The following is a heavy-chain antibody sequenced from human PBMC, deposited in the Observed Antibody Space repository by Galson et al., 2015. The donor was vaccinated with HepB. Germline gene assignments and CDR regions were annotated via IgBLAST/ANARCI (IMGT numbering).Heavy chain of an antibody. J-gene: IGHJ3*02. CDR2: IDWDDDI. Sequence: PALVKPTQTLTLTCTFSGFSLSTSGMCVSWIRQPPGKALEWLALIDWDDDIYYSTSLKTRLTISKDTSKNQVVLTMTNMDPVDTATYYCARIGDGDYVRGGAFDIWGQGTMVTVSS. CDR1: GFSLSTSGMC. D-gene: IGHD4-17*01. CDR3: ARIGDGDYVRGGAFDI. V-gene: IGHV2-70*01.